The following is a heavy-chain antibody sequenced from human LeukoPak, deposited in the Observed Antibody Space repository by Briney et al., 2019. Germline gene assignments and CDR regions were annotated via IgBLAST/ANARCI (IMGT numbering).Heavy chain of an antibody. J-gene: IGHJ3*02. V-gene: IGHV6-1*01. D-gene: IGHD3-22*01. CDR2: TYYRSKWYN. CDR1: GDSVSSNSAA. CDR3: ARGFRVTYYYDSSGYYPPLDAFDI. Sequence: SQTLSLTCAISGDSVSSNSAAWNWIRQSPSRGLEWLGRTYYRSKWYNDYAVSVKSRITIKPDTSKNQFSLKLSSVTAADTAVYYCARGFRVTYYYDSSGYYPPLDAFDIWGQGTMVTVSS.